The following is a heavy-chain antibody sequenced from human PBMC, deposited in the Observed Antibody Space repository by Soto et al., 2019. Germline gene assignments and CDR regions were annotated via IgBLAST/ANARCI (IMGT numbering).Heavy chain of an antibody. CDR2: ISYDGTDT. Sequence: QVKLVESGGGVVQSGRSLRLSCAASGFTFKSYAMHWVRQAPGKGLEWMALISYDGTDTYYGDSVKGRFTISRDNSKKTVYLQMNSLRSEDSARYYFVKGYDRSSWYERWGQGTLVTVSS. CDR3: VKGYDRSSWYER. V-gene: IGHV3-30*18. CDR1: GFTFKSYA. J-gene: IGHJ4*02. D-gene: IGHD3-22*01.